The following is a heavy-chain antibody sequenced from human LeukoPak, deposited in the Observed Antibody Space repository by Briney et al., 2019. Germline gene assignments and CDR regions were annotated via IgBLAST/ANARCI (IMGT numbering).Heavy chain of an antibody. CDR2: IYSGGNT. J-gene: IGHJ6*03. CDR3: ARDEAVVPAANYYYYYYMDV. D-gene: IGHD2-2*01. V-gene: IGHV3-66*01. CDR1: GFTVSSNY. Sequence: PGGSLRLSCAASGFTVSSNYMSWVRQAPGKGLEWVSVIYSGGNTYYADSVKGRFAISRDNAKNSLYLQMNSLRAEDTAVYYCARDEAVVPAANYYYYYYMDVWGKGTTVTVSS.